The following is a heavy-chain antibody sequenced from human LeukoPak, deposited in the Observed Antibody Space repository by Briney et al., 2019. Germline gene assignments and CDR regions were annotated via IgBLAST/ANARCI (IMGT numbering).Heavy chain of an antibody. D-gene: IGHD4-17*01. CDR3: ASLDYGDTGY. CDR2: IWYDGSNK. Sequence: PGGSLRLSCAASGFTFSSYWMHWVRQAPGKGLEWVAVIWYDGSNKYYADSVKGRFTISRDNSKNTLYLQMNSLRAEDTAVYYCASLDYGDTGYWGQGTLVTVSS. J-gene: IGHJ4*02. V-gene: IGHV3-33*08. CDR1: GFTFSSYW.